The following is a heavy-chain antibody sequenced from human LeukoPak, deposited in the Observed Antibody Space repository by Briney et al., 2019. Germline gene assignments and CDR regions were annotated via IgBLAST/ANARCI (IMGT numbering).Heavy chain of an antibody. Sequence: SGGSLRLFCAASGFIFSSYAMRGPPRARGRGLEGVSAISSSGGSTEYADSVKGRFTISRDNYKNTLYLQMNSMRADDSAVYYCAKRTAAAGPNFDYWGQGTLVTVSS. V-gene: IGHV3-23*01. D-gene: IGHD6-13*01. CDR3: AKRTAAAGPNFDY. CDR2: ISSSGGST. CDR1: GFIFSSYA. J-gene: IGHJ4*02.